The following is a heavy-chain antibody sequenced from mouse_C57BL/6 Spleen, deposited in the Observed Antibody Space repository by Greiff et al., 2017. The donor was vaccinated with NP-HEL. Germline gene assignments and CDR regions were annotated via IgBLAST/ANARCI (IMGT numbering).Heavy chain of an antibody. CDR2: INPNYGTT. Sequence: EVQLQQSGPELVKPGASVKISCKASGYSFTDYNMNWVKQSNGKSLEWIGVINPNYGTTSYNQKFKGKATLTVDQSSSPAYMQLNSLTSEDSAVYYCARSNYDGSSPYYYAMDFWGQGTSVTVSS. D-gene: IGHD1-1*01. J-gene: IGHJ4*01. CDR3: ARSNYDGSSPYYYAMDF. V-gene: IGHV1-39*01. CDR1: GYSFTDYN.